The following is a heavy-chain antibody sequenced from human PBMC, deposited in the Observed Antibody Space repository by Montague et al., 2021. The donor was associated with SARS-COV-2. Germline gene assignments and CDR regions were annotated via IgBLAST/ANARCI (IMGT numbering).Heavy chain of an antibody. V-gene: IGHV3-74*01. J-gene: IGHJ4*02. CDR1: GFIFKDYW. CDR2: INGVGSAT. Sequence: SLRLSCAASGFIFKDYWMHWVRQVPGKGLVWVSRINGVGSATTYADFVKGRFTISRDNAENTLYLQMDSLRAEDTAVYYCERDFAHRGDWGQGTLVTVSS. CDR3: ERDFAHRGD. D-gene: IGHD3-10*01.